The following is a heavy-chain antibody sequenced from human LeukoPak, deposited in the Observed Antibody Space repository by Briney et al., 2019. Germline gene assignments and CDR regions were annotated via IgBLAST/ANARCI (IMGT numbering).Heavy chain of an antibody. CDR1: GYTFTGYY. J-gene: IGHJ4*02. Sequence: GASVKVSCKASGYTFTGYYMHWVRQAPGQGLEWMGWINPNSGGTNYAQKFQGRVTMTRDTSISTAYMELSRLRSDDTAVYYCARAGILRLGSKGPFHYWGQGTLVTVSS. CDR3: ARAGILRLGSKGPFHY. D-gene: IGHD3-16*01. V-gene: IGHV1-2*02. CDR2: INPNSGGT.